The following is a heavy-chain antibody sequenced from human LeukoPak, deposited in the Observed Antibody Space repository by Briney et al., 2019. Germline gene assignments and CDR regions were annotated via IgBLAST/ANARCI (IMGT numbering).Heavy chain of an antibody. Sequence: GGSLRLSCAASGFTFSSYAMSWVCQAPGKGLEWVSAISGSGGSTYYADSVKGRFTISRDNSKNTLYLQMNSLRAEDTAVYYCAKMDDSSGYYPRSTDVWGQGTTVTVSS. J-gene: IGHJ6*02. CDR1: GFTFSSYA. CDR3: AKMDDSSGYYPRSTDV. CDR2: ISGSGGST. V-gene: IGHV3-23*01. D-gene: IGHD3-22*01.